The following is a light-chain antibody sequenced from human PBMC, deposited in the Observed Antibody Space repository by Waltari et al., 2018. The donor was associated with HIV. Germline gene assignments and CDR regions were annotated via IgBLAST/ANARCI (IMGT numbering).Light chain of an antibody. CDR3: AAWDDRLSGRL. Sequence: QSVLAQPRSVSGTPGQRVNISCPGSSSNLRHNYVYWYQQVPGVAPKLLLYSNNQRPSGVPDRFSGSKSGTSASLAISGLRTEDEAEYYCAAWDDRLSGRLFGGGTKVTVL. J-gene: IGLJ2*01. CDR1: SSNLRHNY. V-gene: IGLV1-47*02. CDR2: SNN.